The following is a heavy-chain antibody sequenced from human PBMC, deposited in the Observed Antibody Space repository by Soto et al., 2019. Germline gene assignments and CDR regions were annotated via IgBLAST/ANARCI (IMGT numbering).Heavy chain of an antibody. D-gene: IGHD3-3*01. CDR1: GGSFSGYY. CDR3: ARTSLTIFGPSNDYYGMGV. CDR2: ISYSGST. Sequence: PSETLSLTCAVYGGSFSGYYWTWIRQPPGKGLEWIGYISYSGSTHYSPSLKSRVSITVDTSKNQFSLNLASVSAEDTAVYYCARTSLTIFGPSNDYYGMGVCGLGSTVTVSS. J-gene: IGHJ6*02. V-gene: IGHV4-34*01.